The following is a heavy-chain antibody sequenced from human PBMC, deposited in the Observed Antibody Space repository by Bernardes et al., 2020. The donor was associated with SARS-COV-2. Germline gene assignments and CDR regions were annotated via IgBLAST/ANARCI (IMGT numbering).Heavy chain of an antibody. V-gene: IGHV3-74*01. D-gene: IGHD2-8*01. CDR1: GFTFRNSW. CDR3: ARDLGYCNNGVCSP. CDR2: INGDATST. Sequence: GGSLRLSCVVSGFTFRNSWMHWVRQAPGKGLVWVSRINGDATSTNYADSVKGRFAISRDNAKNTLYLQMNSLRVEDTAVYYCARDLGYCNNGVCSPWGQGTLVTVSS. J-gene: IGHJ5*02.